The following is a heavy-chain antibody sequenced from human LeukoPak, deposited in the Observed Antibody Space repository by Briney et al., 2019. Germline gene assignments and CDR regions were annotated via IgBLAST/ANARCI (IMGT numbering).Heavy chain of an antibody. CDR2: IYYSGNT. J-gene: IGHJ4*02. CDR1: GGSISSSSYY. D-gene: IGHD6-19*01. Sequence: SETLSLTCTVSGGSISSSSYYWGWIRQPPGKGLEWIGYIYYSGNTNYNPSLKSRVTISVDTSKNQFSLKLSSVTAVDTAVYYCARTGGWYGYYFDYWGQGTLVTVSS. V-gene: IGHV4-61*05. CDR3: ARTGGWYGYYFDY.